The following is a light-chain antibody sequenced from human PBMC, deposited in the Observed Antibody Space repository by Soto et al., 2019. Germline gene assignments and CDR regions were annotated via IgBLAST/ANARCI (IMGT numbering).Light chain of an antibody. Sequence: DIQMTQSPSTLSASVGDRVTITCRASQSISGYLAWYQQRPGKAPQLLIYDASSLQTGVPSRFSGSGSGTEFTLTISSLQPDDFATYYCQQYDSLWTFGQGTRWIS. J-gene: IGKJ1*01. CDR1: QSISGY. CDR2: DAS. CDR3: QQYDSLWT. V-gene: IGKV1-5*01.